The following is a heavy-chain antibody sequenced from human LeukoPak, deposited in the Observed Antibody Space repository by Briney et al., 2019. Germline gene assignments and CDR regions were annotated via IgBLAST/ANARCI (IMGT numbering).Heavy chain of an antibody. J-gene: IGHJ4*02. D-gene: IGHD3-10*01. CDR1: GFTFSSYE. CDR2: ISSSSSYI. CDR3: ARDKMVRGAYFDY. V-gene: IGHV3-21*01. Sequence: GGSLRLSCAASGFTFSSYEMNWVRQAPGKGLEWVSSISSSSSYIYYADSVKGRFTISRDNAKNSLYLQMNSLRAEDTAVYYCARDKMVRGAYFDYWGQGTLVTVSS.